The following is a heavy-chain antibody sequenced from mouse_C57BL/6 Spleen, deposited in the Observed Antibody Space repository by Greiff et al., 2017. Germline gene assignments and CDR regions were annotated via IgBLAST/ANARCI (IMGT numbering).Heavy chain of an antibody. V-gene: IGHV5-17*01. Sequence: EVMLVESGGGLVKPGGSLKLSCAASGFTFSDYGMHWVRQAPEKGLEWVAYISSGSSNIYYAETVKGRVTISRDNATNTLFLQMASLRSEDTAMYYCARYFDYWGKGTTLTVSS. CDR2: ISSGSSNI. J-gene: IGHJ2*01. CDR1: GFTFSDYG. CDR3: ARYFDY.